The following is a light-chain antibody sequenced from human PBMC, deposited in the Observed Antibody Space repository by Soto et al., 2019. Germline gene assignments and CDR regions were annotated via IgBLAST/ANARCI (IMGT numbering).Light chain of an antibody. CDR1: SSDVGGYNY. CDR2: EVS. Sequence: QSALTQPASVSGSPGQSITISCTGTSSDVGGYNYVSWYQQHPGKAPKLMIYEVSNRPSGVSNRFSGSKSGNTASLTISVLHAEDEADYYSSSYTTSSTHWVFGGGTKLTVL. CDR3: SSYTTSSTHWV. V-gene: IGLV2-14*01. J-gene: IGLJ3*02.